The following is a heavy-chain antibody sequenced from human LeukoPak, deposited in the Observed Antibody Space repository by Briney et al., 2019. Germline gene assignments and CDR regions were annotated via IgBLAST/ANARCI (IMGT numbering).Heavy chain of an antibody. CDR3: ARTRPYGSGASLDY. J-gene: IGHJ4*02. Sequence: PSETLSLTCTVSGGSISSYYWSWIRQPPGKGLEWIGYIYYSGSTNYNPSLKSRVTISVDTSKNQFSLKLSSVTAADTAVYYCARTRPYGSGASLDYWGQGTLVTVSS. CDR2: IYYSGST. D-gene: IGHD3-10*01. V-gene: IGHV4-59*01. CDR1: GGSISSYY.